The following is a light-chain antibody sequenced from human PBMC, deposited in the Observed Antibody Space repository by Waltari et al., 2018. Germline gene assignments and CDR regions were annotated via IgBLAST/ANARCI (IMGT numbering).Light chain of an antibody. CDR1: QSVHNNY. J-gene: IGKJ4*01. CDR3: QQYARTPTT. Sequence: EIVLTQSPGTLSLFPGERATLSCRASQSVHNNYLAWYQQKPGQAPRLLIYGASTRATAIPDRFSGSGSGTDFTLTISRLEPEDCAVYFCQQYARTPTTFGGGTKVEIK. CDR2: GAS. V-gene: IGKV3-20*01.